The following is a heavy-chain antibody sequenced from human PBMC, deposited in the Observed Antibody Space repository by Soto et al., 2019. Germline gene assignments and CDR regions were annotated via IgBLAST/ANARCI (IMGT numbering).Heavy chain of an antibody. CDR1: GGAFGSYA. CDR2: IIPIFGTA. CDR3: ARPRSYYDFWSGYGDPVDYYYGMAV. D-gene: IGHD3-3*01. V-gene: IGHV1-69*13. Sequence: GASVKVSCKACGGAFGSYAISWVRQAPGQGLEWMGGIIPIFGTANYAQKFQGRVTITADESTSTAYMELSSLRSEDTAVYYCARPRSYYDFWSGYGDPVDYYYGMAVWLKRTTVTVSP. J-gene: IGHJ6*04.